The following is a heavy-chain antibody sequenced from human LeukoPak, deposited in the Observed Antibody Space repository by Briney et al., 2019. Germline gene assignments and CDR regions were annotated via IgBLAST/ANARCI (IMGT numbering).Heavy chain of an antibody. CDR3: ARYGKMGATRSYFDY. Sequence: GESLKISCKGSGYSFPTYWIGWVRQMPGKGLEWMGIIYPGDSDTRYSPSFQGQVTISADKSISTAYLQWSSLKASDTAVYYCARYGKMGATRSYFDYWGQGTPVTVSS. J-gene: IGHJ4*02. CDR2: IYPGDSDT. CDR1: GYSFPTYW. D-gene: IGHD1-26*01. V-gene: IGHV5-51*01.